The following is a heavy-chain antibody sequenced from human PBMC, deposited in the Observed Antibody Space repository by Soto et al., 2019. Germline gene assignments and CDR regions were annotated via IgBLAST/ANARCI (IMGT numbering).Heavy chain of an antibody. CDR1: GFTFSSYG. V-gene: IGHV3-30*18. J-gene: IGHJ6*02. D-gene: IGHD3-16*01. CDR2: ISYDGSNK. CDR3: AKDLGGLVYYYGMDV. Sequence: QVQLVESGGGVVQPGRSLRLSCAASGFTFSSYGMHWVRQAPGKGLEWVAVISYDGSNKYYADSVKGRFTISRDNSKNTVYLQMKSLRAEDTAVYYCAKDLGGLVYYYGMDVWGQGTTVTVSS.